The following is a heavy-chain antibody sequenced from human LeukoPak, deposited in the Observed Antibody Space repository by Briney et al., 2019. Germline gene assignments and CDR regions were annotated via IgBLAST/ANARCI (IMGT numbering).Heavy chain of an antibody. V-gene: IGHV3-7*01. CDR3: ARFIASPGPDAFDI. CDR2: IKQDGIET. J-gene: IGHJ3*02. D-gene: IGHD6-13*01. Sequence: PGGSLRLSCVASGFNSGNYLMSWVRQAPGQRLEWLANIKQDGIETYYLDSVKGRFTISRDSARNSVYLQMNSLRADETAVYFCARFIASPGPDAFDIWGQGTLVTVSS. CDR1: GFNSGNYL.